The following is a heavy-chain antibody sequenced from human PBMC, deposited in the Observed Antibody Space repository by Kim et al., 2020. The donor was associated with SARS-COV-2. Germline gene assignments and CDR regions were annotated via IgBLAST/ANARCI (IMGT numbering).Heavy chain of an antibody. Sequence: GGSLRLSCAASGFNFSLYSMNWVRQAPGKGLEWVASINSGGDNTYDGDSMKGQITISRDNAKNSLFLQMNSLRVEDTAVYYCARARPLRFLDHWGQGTLVTVSS. J-gene: IGHJ4*02. CDR3: ARARPLRFLDH. CDR2: INSGGDNT. V-gene: IGHV3-21*01. D-gene: IGHD3-10*01. CDR1: GFNFSLYS.